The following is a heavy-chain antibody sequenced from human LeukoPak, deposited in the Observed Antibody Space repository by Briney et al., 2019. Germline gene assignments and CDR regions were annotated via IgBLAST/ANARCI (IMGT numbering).Heavy chain of an antibody. CDR3: ARHDPFSYSSSSRRAFDI. V-gene: IGHV4-39*01. D-gene: IGHD6-13*01. Sequence: SETLSLTCTVSGDSINNNNYYWGWIRQPPGEGLEWIGNIYYNGRTYYSPSLKSRGTISVDTSNNQFSLKLSSVTAADTAVYYCARHDPFSYSSSSRRAFDIWGQGTMVTVSS. CDR2: IYYNGRT. CDR1: GDSINNNNYY. J-gene: IGHJ3*02.